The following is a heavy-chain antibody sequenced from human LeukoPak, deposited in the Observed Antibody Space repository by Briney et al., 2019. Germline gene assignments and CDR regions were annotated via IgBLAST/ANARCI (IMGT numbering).Heavy chain of an antibody. CDR3: ARPQAARDLDAFDI. D-gene: IGHD6-6*01. CDR1: GGSISSSSYY. CDR2: IYYSGST. Sequence: PSETLSLTCTVSGGSISSSSYYWGWIRQPPGKGLEWIGSIYYSGSTYYNPSLKSRVTISVDTSKNQFSLKLSSVTAADTAVYYCARPQAARDLDAFDIWGQGTMVTVSS. J-gene: IGHJ3*02. V-gene: IGHV4-39*01.